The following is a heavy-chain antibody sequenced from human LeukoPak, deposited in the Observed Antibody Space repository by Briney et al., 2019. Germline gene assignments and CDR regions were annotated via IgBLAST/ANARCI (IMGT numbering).Heavy chain of an antibody. CDR2: IIPFFGTA. Sequence: SVKVSCKASGGTFSSYAISWVRQAPGQELEWMGGIIPFFGTANYAQKLQGRVTITTDESTSTAYMELSRLRSEDTAVYYCARESIAARPNYYYYYYMDVWGKGTTVTVSS. D-gene: IGHD6-6*01. J-gene: IGHJ6*03. CDR3: ARESIAARPNYYYYYYMDV. CDR1: GGTFSSYA. V-gene: IGHV1-69*05.